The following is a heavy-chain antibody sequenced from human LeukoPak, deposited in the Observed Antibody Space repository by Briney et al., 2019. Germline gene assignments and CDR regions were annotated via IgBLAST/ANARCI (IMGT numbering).Heavy chain of an antibody. J-gene: IGHJ4*02. V-gene: IGHV4-61*02. CDR2: IYTSGST. CDR3: ASLGYYDY. Sequence: SQTLSPTCTVSGGSISSGSYYWSWIRQPAGKGLEWIGRIYTSGSTNYNPSLKSRVTISVDTSKNQFSLKLSSVTAADTAVYYCASLGYYDYWGRGTLVTVSS. CDR1: GGSISSGSYY. D-gene: IGHD2/OR15-2a*01.